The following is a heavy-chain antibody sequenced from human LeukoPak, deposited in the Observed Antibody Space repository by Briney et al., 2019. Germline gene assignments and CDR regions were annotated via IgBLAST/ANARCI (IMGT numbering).Heavy chain of an antibody. Sequence: GGSLRLSCTASGFTFGDYAMTWIRQAPGKGLEWVGFIRSNLYGGTPEYAASVKGRFTISRDDSNSIAYLEMDSLKTDDTAVYYCTRDQTPYYWGQGTLVTVSS. J-gene: IGHJ4*02. V-gene: IGHV3-49*03. CDR3: TRDQTPYY. CDR1: GFTFGDYA. CDR2: IRSNLYGGTP.